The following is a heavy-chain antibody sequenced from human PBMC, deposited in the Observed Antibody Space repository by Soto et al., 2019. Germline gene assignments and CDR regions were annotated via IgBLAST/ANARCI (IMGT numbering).Heavy chain of an antibody. CDR3: ARDRITMIVVVSHYYFDY. CDR1: GFTFGSYA. CDR2: ISYDGSNK. D-gene: IGHD3-22*01. V-gene: IGHV3-30-3*01. J-gene: IGHJ4*01. Sequence: GGSLRLSCAASGFTFGSYAMHWVGQAPGKGLEWVAVISYDGSNKYYADSVKGRFTISRDNSKNTLYLQMNSLRAEDTAVYYCARDRITMIVVVSHYYFDYWGQGTLVTVSS.